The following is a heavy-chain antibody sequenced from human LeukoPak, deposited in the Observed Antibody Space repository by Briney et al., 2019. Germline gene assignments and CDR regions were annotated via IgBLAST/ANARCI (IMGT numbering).Heavy chain of an antibody. CDR3: ARASRSGYDY. CDR1: GFPFSSFG. CDR2: IGHDSSPI. D-gene: IGHD3-22*01. V-gene: IGHV3-48*02. J-gene: IGHJ4*02. Sequence: GGSLRLSCVTSGFPFSSFGMNWVRRTPGKGLEWVSYIGHDSSPIYYADFVKGRFTMSRDNAKNSLYLQMKSLRDEDAAVYYCARASRSGYDYWGQGTLVTVSS.